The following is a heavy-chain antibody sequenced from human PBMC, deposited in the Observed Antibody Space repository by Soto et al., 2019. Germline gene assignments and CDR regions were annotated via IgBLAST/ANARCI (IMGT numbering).Heavy chain of an antibody. CDR3: AREGISMIVVVTADAF. CDR1: GFTFSSYA. D-gene: IGHD3-22*01. CDR2: ISYDGSNK. V-gene: IGHV3-30-3*01. J-gene: IGHJ3*01. Sequence: SRRLSCAASGFTFSSYAMHWVRQAPGKGLEWVAVISYDGSNKYYADSVKGRFTISRDNSKNTLYLQMNSLRAEDTAVYYCAREGISMIVVVTADAF.